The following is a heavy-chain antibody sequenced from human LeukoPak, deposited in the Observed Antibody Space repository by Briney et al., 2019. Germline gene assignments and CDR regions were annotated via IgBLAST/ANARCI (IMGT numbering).Heavy chain of an antibody. D-gene: IGHD6-13*01. CDR2: ISGSGGST. Sequence: PGGSLRLSCAASGFTFSYAMTWVRQAPGKGLEWVSAISGSGGSTYYADSVKGRFTISRDNSKNTLYLQMNSLRAEDTAVYYCAKDRVISSSWNPYYFDYWGQGTLVTVSS. J-gene: IGHJ4*02. CDR3: AKDRVISSSWNPYYFDY. V-gene: IGHV3-23*01. CDR1: GFTFSYA.